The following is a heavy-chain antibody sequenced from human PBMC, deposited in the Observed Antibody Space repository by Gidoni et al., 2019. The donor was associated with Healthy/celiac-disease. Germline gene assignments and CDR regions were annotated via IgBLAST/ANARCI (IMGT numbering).Heavy chain of an antibody. D-gene: IGHD1-1*01. CDR1: GYTFPSYG. J-gene: IGHJ6*02. V-gene: IGHV1-18*01. CDR2: ITAYNGNT. CDR3: ARDPGTDWNDALYYYYGMDV. Sequence: QVQLVQSGAEVRKPGASVKVSCKASGYTFPSYGISWVRQAPGQGLEWRGWITAYNGNTNYAQKLQGRVTMTTDTSTSTAYMELRSLRSDDTAVYYCARDPGTDWNDALYYYYGMDVWGQGTTVTVSS.